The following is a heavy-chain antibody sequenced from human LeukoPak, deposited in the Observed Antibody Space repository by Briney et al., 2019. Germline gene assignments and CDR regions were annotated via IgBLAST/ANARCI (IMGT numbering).Heavy chain of an antibody. D-gene: IGHD2-15*01. J-gene: IGHJ5*02. V-gene: IGHV1-2*02. CDR3: ARDSLEDPQDWFDP. CDR1: GYTFTGYY. Sequence: GASVKVSCKASGYTFTGYYMHWVRQAPGQGLEWMGWINPNSGGTNYAQKFQGRVTMTRDTSISTAYMELSRLRSVDTAVYYCARDSLEDPQDWFDPWGQGTLVTVSS. CDR2: INPNSGGT.